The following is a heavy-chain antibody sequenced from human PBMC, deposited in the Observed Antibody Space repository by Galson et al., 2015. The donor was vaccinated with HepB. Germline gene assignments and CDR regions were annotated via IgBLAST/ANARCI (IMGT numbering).Heavy chain of an antibody. CDR3: ATGVITIFGVVHSAGLGY. CDR1: GYTLTELS. Sequence: SVKVSCKVSGYTLTELSMHWVRQAPGKGLEWMGGFDPEDGEAIYAQKFQGRVTMTEDTSTDTAYMELSSLRSEDTAVYYCATGVITIFGVVHSAGLGYWGQGTLVTVSS. D-gene: IGHD3-3*01. J-gene: IGHJ4*02. CDR2: FDPEDGEA. V-gene: IGHV1-24*01.